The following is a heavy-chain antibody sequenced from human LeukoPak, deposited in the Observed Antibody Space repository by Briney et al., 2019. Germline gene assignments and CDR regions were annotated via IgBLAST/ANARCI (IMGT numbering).Heavy chain of an antibody. J-gene: IGHJ4*02. Sequence: GGSLRLSCAASGFTFSSYAMGWVRQAPGKGLEWVSAIIGSGGSTYYADSVKGRFPISRDNSKNTLYLQMNSLRAEDTAVYYCAKDIGDCSSTSCYGGVFDYWGQGTLVTVSS. CDR2: IIGSGGST. D-gene: IGHD2-2*01. CDR1: GFTFSSYA. V-gene: IGHV3-23*01. CDR3: AKDIGDCSSTSCYGGVFDY.